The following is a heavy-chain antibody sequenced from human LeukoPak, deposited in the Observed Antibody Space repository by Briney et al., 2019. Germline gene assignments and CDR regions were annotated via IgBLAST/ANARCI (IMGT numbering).Heavy chain of an antibody. Sequence: GGSLRLSCAASGFTFDDYGMSWVRQAPGKGLEWVSGINWDGGSTGYADSVKGRFTISRDNAKNSLYLQMNSLRAEDTALYYCARVARPHGDHYFHYWGQGTLVTISS. V-gene: IGHV3-20*04. CDR3: ARVARPHGDHYFHY. D-gene: IGHD4-17*01. CDR2: INWDGGST. CDR1: GFTFDDYG. J-gene: IGHJ4*02.